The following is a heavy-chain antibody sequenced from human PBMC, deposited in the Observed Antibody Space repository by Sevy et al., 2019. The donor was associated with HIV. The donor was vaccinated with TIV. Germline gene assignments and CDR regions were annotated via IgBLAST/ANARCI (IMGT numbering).Heavy chain of an antibody. CDR2: INHSGST. CDR1: GGSFSGYY. D-gene: IGHD1-7*01. J-gene: IGHJ4*02. Sequence: SETLSLTCAVYGGSFSGYYWSWIRQPPGKGLEWIGEINHSGSTNYNPSLKSRVTISVDTSKNQFSLKLTSVTAAETTVYYCARGRSWVAFTGTRGLHFDYWGQGTLVTVSS. CDR3: ARGRSWVAFTGTRGLHFDY. V-gene: IGHV4-34*01.